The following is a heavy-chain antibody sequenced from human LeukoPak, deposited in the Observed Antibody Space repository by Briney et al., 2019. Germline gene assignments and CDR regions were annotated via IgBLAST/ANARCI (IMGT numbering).Heavy chain of an antibody. CDR3: ASETYYYDSNWFDP. CDR1: GGSISTSTYY. Sequence: SETLSLTCTVSGGSISTSTYYWGWIRQPPGKGLEWIGSIYHSGSTYYNPSLKSRVTISVDTSKNQFSLKLSSVTAADTAVYYCASETYYYDSNWFDPWGQGTLVTVSS. D-gene: IGHD3-22*01. CDR2: IYHSGST. J-gene: IGHJ5*02. V-gene: IGHV4-39*07.